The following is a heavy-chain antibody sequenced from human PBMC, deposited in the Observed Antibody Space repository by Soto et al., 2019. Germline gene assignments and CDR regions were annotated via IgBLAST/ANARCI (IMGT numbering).Heavy chain of an antibody. CDR1: GFTFSSYG. CDR3: ARKTAAGPFDY. J-gene: IGHJ4*02. Sequence: QVQPVESGGGVVQPGRSLRLSCAASGFTFSSYGMHWVRQAPGKGLEWVAFIWYDGSNKFYADSVKGRFTISGDNSKNTLYLQMNSLRAEDTAVYYCARKTAAGPFDYWGQGTLVTVSS. CDR2: IWYDGSNK. D-gene: IGHD6-13*01. V-gene: IGHV3-33*01.